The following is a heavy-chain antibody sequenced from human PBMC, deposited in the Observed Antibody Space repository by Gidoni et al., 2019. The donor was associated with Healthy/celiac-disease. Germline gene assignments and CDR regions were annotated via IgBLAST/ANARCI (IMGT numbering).Heavy chain of an antibody. V-gene: IGHV3-48*01. CDR3: ARDTEDIVVVPADY. J-gene: IGHJ4*02. CDR1: GFTFSCYS. CDR2: ISSSSSTI. Sequence: EVQLVESGGGLVQPGGSLRLSCAASGFTFSCYSMNWVRQAPGKGLEWVSYISSSSSTIYYADAVKGRFTISRDNAKNSLYLQMNSLRAEDTAVYYCARDTEDIVVVPADYWGQGTLVTVSS. D-gene: IGHD2-2*01.